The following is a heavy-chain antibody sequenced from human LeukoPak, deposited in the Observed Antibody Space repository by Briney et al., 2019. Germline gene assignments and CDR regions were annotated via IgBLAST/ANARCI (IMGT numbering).Heavy chain of an antibody. CDR3: ARDRYSDSSGYYFYFYGMDV. CDR2: INPDGNKK. J-gene: IGHJ6*02. V-gene: IGHV3-7*01. CDR1: GLTFSSSW. D-gene: IGHD3-22*01. Sequence: GGSLRLSCAVSGLTFSSSWMDWVRQAPGKGLEWVASINPDGNKKYSADSVKGRFTISRDNAENSLYLQMNSLRAEDTAVYYCARDRYSDSSGYYFYFYGMDVWGQGTTVTVSS.